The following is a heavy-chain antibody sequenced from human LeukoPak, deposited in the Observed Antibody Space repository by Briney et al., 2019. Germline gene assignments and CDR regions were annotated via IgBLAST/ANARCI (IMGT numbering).Heavy chain of an antibody. CDR3: ARDESAGDFTRAFDI. Sequence: GSLRLSCAASGFTFSSYSMNWVRQAPGKGLEWVSCISSSSSTIYYADSVKGRFTISRDNAKNSLYLQMNSLRAEDTAVYYCARDESAGDFTRAFDIWGQGTMVTVSS. D-gene: IGHD7-27*01. CDR2: ISSSSSTI. CDR1: GFTFSSYS. V-gene: IGHV3-48*04. J-gene: IGHJ3*02.